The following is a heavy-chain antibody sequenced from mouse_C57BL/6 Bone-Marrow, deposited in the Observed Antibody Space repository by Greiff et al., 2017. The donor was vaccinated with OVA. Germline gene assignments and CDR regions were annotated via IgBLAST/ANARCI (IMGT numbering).Heavy chain of an antibody. Sequence: QVQLKESGAELAKPGASVKLSCKASGYTFTSYWMHWVKQRPGQGLEWIGYINPSSGYTKYNQKFKDKATLTADKSSSTAYMQLSSLTYEDSAVYYCASSWLLPYYFDYWGQGTTLTVSS. V-gene: IGHV1-7*01. CDR1: GYTFTSYW. J-gene: IGHJ2*01. CDR3: ASSWLLPYYFDY. D-gene: IGHD2-3*01. CDR2: INPSSGYT.